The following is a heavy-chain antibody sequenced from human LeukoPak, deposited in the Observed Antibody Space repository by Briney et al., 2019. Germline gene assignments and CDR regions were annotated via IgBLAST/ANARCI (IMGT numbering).Heavy chain of an antibody. Sequence: GGPLRLSCAASGFTFSTYATNWVRQAPGKGLEWVSSISGGGGGTYYADSVKGRFTISRDNSENTLHLQMNSLRAEDTAVYYCAKGRTYWYFDLWGCGTLVTVSS. V-gene: IGHV3-23*01. CDR1: GFTFSTYA. CDR2: ISGGGGGT. CDR3: AKGRTYWYFDL. J-gene: IGHJ2*01.